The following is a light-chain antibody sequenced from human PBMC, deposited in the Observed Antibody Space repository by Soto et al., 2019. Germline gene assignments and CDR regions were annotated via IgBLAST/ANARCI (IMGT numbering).Light chain of an antibody. J-gene: IGKJ4*01. CDR3: QQFYTTLT. CDR1: RSVLYSSNNKNC. CDR2: WAS. Sequence: DIVMTQSPDSLSVSLGERATINCKSSRSVLYSSNNKNCLAWYQQKPGQPPKLLISWASTRETGVPDRFSGSGSGTDFTLTISSLQAEDVAVYYCQQFYTTLTFGGGTKVDIK. V-gene: IGKV4-1*01.